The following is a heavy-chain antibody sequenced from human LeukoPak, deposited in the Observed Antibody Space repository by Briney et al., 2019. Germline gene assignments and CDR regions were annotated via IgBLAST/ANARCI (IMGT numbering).Heavy chain of an antibody. D-gene: IGHD3-10*01. CDR3: ARQLGGSGSY. CDR2: IKQDASEK. J-gene: IGHJ4*02. Sequence: WLANIKQDASEKYYVDSVKGRFTISRDNAKNSVYLQMNSLRAEDTAVYYCARQLGGSGSYWGQGTLVTVSS. V-gene: IGHV3-7*01.